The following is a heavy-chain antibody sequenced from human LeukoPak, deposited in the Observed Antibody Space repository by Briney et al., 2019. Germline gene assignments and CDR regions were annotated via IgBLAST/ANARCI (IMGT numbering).Heavy chain of an antibody. V-gene: IGHV3-21*01. CDR3: ATSTVVNPPYFDY. CDR1: GYTFSSYN. J-gene: IGHJ4*02. CDR2: ITSSSSSI. D-gene: IGHD4-23*01. Sequence: GGSLRLSCAASGYTFSSYNMNWVRQAPGKGLEWVSSITSSSSSIYYADSVKGRFTISRDNAKSSLYLQMNSLRAEDTAVYYCATSTVVNPPYFDYWGQGTLVTVSS.